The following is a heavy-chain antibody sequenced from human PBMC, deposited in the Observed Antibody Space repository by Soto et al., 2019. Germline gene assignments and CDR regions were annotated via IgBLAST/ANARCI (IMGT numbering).Heavy chain of an antibody. CDR2: ISGSGGST. Sequence: EVQLLESGGGLVQPGGSLRLSCVASGFTFSNYAMSWVRQAPGKGLEGVSAISGSGGSTYYADSVKGRFTISRDTSKNTVYLQMNSLRAEDTAVYYCATQTVTTSPRSYYFDYWGQGTLVTVSS. CDR1: GFTFSNYA. D-gene: IGHD4-17*01. CDR3: ATQTVTTSPRSYYFDY. J-gene: IGHJ4*02. V-gene: IGHV3-23*01.